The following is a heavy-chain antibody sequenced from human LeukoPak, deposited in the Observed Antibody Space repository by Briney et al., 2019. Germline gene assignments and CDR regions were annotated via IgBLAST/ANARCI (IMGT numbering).Heavy chain of an antibody. CDR2: ISSSSSYI. J-gene: IGHJ4*02. D-gene: IGHD4-11*01. Sequence: RGSLRLSCAASGFTFSSYSMNWVRQAPGKGLEWVSSISSSSSYIYYADSVKGRFTISRDNAKNSLYLQMNSLRAEDTAVYYCSRDPPTVTEFDYWGQGTLFTVSS. CDR1: GFTFSSYS. V-gene: IGHV3-21*01. CDR3: SRDPPTVTEFDY.